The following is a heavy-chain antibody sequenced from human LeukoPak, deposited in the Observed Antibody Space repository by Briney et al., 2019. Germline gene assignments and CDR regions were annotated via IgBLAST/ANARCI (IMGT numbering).Heavy chain of an antibody. CDR3: ARVRFLEWLLGAFDI. CDR2: IYYSGST. D-gene: IGHD3-3*01. J-gene: IGHJ3*02. CDR1: GGSISSYY. Sequence: SETLSLTCTVSGGSISSYYWSWIRQPPGKGLEWIGYIYYSGSTNYNPSLKSRVTISVDTSKNQFSLKLGSVTAADTAVYYCARVRFLEWLLGAFDIWGQGTMVTVSS. V-gene: IGHV4-59*01.